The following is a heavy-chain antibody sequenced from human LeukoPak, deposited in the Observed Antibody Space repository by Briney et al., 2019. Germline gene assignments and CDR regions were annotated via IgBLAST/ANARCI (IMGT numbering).Heavy chain of an antibody. CDR2: ISNDGSKK. CDR1: GFTFSSYG. V-gene: IGHV3-30*03. Sequence: GGSLRLSCAASGFTFSSYGMHWVRQAPGKGLDWVAVISNDGSKKYYADSVKGRFTISRDNSKNTLSLQVSSLRTEDTAVYYCARRGESANYGDYRFDYWGQGTLVTVSS. D-gene: IGHD4-17*01. J-gene: IGHJ4*02. CDR3: ARRGESANYGDYRFDY.